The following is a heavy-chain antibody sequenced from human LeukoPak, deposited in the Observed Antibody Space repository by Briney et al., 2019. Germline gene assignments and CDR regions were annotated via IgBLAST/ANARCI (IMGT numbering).Heavy chain of an antibody. CDR1: GGSISSSSYS. V-gene: IGHV4-39*02. J-gene: IGHJ3*02. CDR2: IYYSGST. CDR3: ARDEDTAKDAFDI. D-gene: IGHD5-18*01. Sequence: SETLSLTCTVSGGSISSSSYSWGWIRQPPGKGLEWIGSIYYSGSTYYNPSLKSRVTISVDTSKNQFSLQLNSVTPEDTAVYYCARDEDTAKDAFDIWGQGTMVTVSS.